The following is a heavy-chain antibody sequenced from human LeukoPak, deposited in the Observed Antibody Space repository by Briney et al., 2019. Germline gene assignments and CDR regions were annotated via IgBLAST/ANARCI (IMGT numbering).Heavy chain of an antibody. CDR3: ARDTTVHFDY. Sequence: SETLSLTCAVYGGSFSGYYWSWIRQPPGKGLEWIGEINHSGSTNYNPSLKSRVTISVDTSKNQFSLKLSSVTAADTAVYYCARDTTVHFDYWGQGTLVTVSS. CDR2: INHSGST. J-gene: IGHJ4*02. V-gene: IGHV4-34*01. CDR1: GGSFSGYY. D-gene: IGHD4-17*01.